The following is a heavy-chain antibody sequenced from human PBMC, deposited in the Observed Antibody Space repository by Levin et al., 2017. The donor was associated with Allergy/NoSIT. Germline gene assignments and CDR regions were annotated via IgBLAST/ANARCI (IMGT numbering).Heavy chain of an antibody. CDR1: GFTFNNYA. V-gene: IGHV3-23*01. J-gene: IGHJ4*02. CDR3: AKDAIRGSDQPYSFDY. D-gene: IGHD6-19*01. Sequence: PGGSLRLSCAASGFTFNNYAMSWVRQAPGKGLEWVSAIINSGVGTYYADSVKGRFTISRDNSKNTMYLQMNSLRAEDTAVYFCAKDAIRGSDQPYSFDYWGQGTLVTASS. CDR2: IINSGVGT.